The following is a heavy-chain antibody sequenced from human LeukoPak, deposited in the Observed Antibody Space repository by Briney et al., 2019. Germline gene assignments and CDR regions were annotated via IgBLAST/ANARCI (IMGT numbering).Heavy chain of an antibody. V-gene: IGHV4-59*08. D-gene: IGHD1-26*01. Sequence: ETLSLTFHVSGGSISSHYWSWIRQPPGKGLQWIGYTNHVGNSDFNPSLKSRVTISVDTSKNQFSLKLSSVTAADTAVYYCARHYDGRESGSFYEDHWGQGTLVIVSS. CDR1: GGSISSHY. J-gene: IGHJ4*02. CDR2: TNHVGNS. CDR3: ARHYDGRESGSFYEDH.